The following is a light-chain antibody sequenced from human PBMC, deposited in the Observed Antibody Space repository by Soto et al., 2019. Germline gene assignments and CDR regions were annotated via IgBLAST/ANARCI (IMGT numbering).Light chain of an antibody. Sequence: DLQMTQSPSSLSASVGDRVTITCQASQDISNYLNWYQQKPGKAPKLLIYDASNLETGVPSRFSGSGSGTDFTFTISSLQPEDIATYYCQQRSSWPPALSFGGGTKVE. V-gene: IGKV1-33*01. CDR3: QQRSSWPPALS. CDR2: DAS. J-gene: IGKJ4*01. CDR1: QDISNY.